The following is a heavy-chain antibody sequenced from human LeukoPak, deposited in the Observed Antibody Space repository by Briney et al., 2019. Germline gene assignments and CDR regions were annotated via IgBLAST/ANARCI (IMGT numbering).Heavy chain of an antibody. V-gene: IGHV3-23*01. CDR2: ISGSGGST. D-gene: IGHD3-22*01. Sequence: GGSLRLSCAASGFXFSSYAMSRVRQAPGKGLEWVSAISGSGGSTYYADSVKGRFTISRDNSKNTLYLQMNSLRAEDTAVYYCAKDGGYDSSGFHDYWGQGTLVTVSS. CDR1: GFXFSSYA. CDR3: AKDGGYDSSGFHDY. J-gene: IGHJ4*02.